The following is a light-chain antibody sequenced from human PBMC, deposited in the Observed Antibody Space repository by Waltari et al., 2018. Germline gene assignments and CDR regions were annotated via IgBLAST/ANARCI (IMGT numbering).Light chain of an antibody. V-gene: IGKV1-5*01. Sequence: DIQMTQSPSTLSASVGDRVTITCRASQSISSWLAWYQQKPGKLPKLLIDDASSLESGVPSRFSGSGSGTEFTLTISSLQPDDFATYYCQQYNSYSWTFGQGTKVEIK. CDR1: QSISSW. CDR3: QQYNSYSWT. J-gene: IGKJ1*01. CDR2: DAS.